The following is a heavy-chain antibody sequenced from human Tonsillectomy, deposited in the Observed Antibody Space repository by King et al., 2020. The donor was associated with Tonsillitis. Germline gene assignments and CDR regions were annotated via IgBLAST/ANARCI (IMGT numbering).Heavy chain of an antibody. Sequence: TLKESGPALVKPTQTLTLTCTFSGFSLSTSGICVSWIRQPPGKALEWLALIDWDDDKYYSTSLKTRLTISKDTSKNQVVLTMTNMDPVDTATYYCARTLITLLRESGGPYEGLDIWGQGTMVTVSS. V-gene: IGHV2-70*01. CDR2: IDWDDDK. J-gene: IGHJ3*02. CDR1: GFSLSTSGIC. D-gene: IGHD3-10*01. CDR3: ARTLITLLRESGGPYEGLDI.